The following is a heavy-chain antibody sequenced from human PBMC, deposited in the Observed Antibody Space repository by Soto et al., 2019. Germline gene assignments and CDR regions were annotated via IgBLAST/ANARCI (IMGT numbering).Heavy chain of an antibody. CDR1: GGSISSYY. Sequence: SETLSLTCTVSGGSISSYYWSWIRQPPGKGLEWIGYIYYSGSTNYNPSLKSRVTISVDTSKNQFSLKLSSVTAADTAVYYCARGTTVTNGWASYYYYYMDVWGKGTTVTVSS. CDR2: IYYSGST. V-gene: IGHV4-59*08. D-gene: IGHD4-4*01. CDR3: ARGTTVTNGWASYYYYYMDV. J-gene: IGHJ6*03.